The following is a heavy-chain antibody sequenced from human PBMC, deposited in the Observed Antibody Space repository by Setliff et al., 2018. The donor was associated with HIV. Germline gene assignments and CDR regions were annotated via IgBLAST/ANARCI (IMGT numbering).Heavy chain of an antibody. CDR2: IKQDGSEK. CDR1: GASISSGNW. V-gene: IGHV3-7*01. Sequence: PSETLSLTCAVSGASISSGNWWSWVRQSPGKGLEWVANIKQDGSEKYYADSVKGRFTISRDNSKNTLYLQMNSLRADDTAVFYCARDRHYDYFYYGMDVWGQGTTVTVSS. CDR3: ARDRHYDYFYYGMDV. D-gene: IGHD5-12*01. J-gene: IGHJ6*02.